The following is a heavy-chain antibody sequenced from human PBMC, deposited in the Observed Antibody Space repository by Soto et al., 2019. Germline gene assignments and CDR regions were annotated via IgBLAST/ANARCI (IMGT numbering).Heavy chain of an antibody. V-gene: IGHV3-53*01. CDR3: ARDGASTGMDV. CDR2: IYSGGNT. D-gene: IGHD2-15*01. CDR1: GFTVSSNY. Sequence: GGSLRLSCAASGFTVSSNYMSWVRQAPGKGLEWVSVIYSGGNTYYADSVKGRFTISRDNSKNTLYLQMNSLRAVDMAVYYCARDGASTGMDVWGQGTTDTVSS. J-gene: IGHJ6*02.